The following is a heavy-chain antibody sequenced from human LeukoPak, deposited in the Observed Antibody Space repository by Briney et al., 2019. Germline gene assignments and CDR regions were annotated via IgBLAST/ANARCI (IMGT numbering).Heavy chain of an antibody. V-gene: IGHV3-66*01. CDR2: IYSGGST. CDR1: GGSFSGYY. Sequence: PSETLSLTCAVYGGSFSGYYWSWVRQAPGKGPEWVSVIYSGGSTYYADSVKGRFTISRDNSKNTLYLQMNSLRAEDTAVYYCARDFVTNQDYYGMDVWGQGTTVTVSS. D-gene: IGHD1-14*01. CDR3: ARDFVTNQDYYGMDV. J-gene: IGHJ6*02.